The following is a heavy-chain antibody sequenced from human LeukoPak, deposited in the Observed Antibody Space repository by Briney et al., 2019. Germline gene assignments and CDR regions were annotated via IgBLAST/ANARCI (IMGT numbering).Heavy chain of an antibody. D-gene: IGHD3-3*01. CDR2: IKQDGSEK. CDR1: GFTFSSYW. Sequence: PGGSLRLSCAASGFTFSSYWMSWVRQAPGKGLEWVANIKQDGSEKYYVDSVKGRFTISRDNAKNSLYLQMNSLRAEDTAVYYCARVNDFWSGWTMFDYWGQGTLVTVSS. J-gene: IGHJ4*02. CDR3: ARVNDFWSGWTMFDY. V-gene: IGHV3-7*01.